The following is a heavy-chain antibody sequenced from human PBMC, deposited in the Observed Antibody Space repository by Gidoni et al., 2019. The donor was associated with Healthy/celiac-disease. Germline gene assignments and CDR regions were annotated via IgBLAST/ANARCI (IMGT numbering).Heavy chain of an antibody. CDR1: GGSFSGYY. V-gene: IGHV4-34*01. CDR3: AREGYCSSTSYCFDY. CDR2: INHSGST. Sequence: QVQLQQWGAGLLKPSETLSLTCAVYGGSFSGYYWSWIRQPPGKGLEWIGEINHSGSTNYNPSLKSRVTISVDTSKNQFSLKLSSVTAADTAVYYCAREGYCSSTSYCFDYWGQGTLVTVSS. D-gene: IGHD2-2*01. J-gene: IGHJ4*02.